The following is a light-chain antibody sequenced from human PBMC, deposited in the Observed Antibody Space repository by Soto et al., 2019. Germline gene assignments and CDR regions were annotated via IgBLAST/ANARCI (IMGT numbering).Light chain of an antibody. J-gene: IGKJ4*01. CDR3: QNYNGAPWR. V-gene: IGKV1-27*01. CDR2: AAS. Sequence: DIQMTQFPSSLSASVGVRVTITSRASQGISTYLVWYQQKPGTVPKLLIFAASTLQSGVPSRFSGSGSGTDFTLTISSLRPEDVATYYCQNYNGAPWRVGGGTEVEFK. CDR1: QGISTY.